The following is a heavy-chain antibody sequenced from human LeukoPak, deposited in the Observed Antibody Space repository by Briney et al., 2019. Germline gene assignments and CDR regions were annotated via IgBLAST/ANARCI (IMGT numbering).Heavy chain of an antibody. V-gene: IGHV3-21*01. Sequence: PGGSLRLSCAASGFTFSSYSMNWVRQAPGKGLEWVSSISSISSYIYYADSVKGRFTISRDKAKNSLYLQMNSLRAEDTAVYYCARDLGSVVPLYYFDYWGQGTLVTVSS. CDR2: ISSISSYI. CDR3: ARDLGSVVPLYYFDY. CDR1: GFTFSSYS. D-gene: IGHD2-2*01. J-gene: IGHJ4*02.